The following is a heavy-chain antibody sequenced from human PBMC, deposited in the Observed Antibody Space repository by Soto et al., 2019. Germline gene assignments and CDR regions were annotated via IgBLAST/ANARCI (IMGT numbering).Heavy chain of an antibody. V-gene: IGHV4-31*03. J-gene: IGHJ4*02. CDR2: IYFSGST. CDR3: ARSPHIQLWSYPSDY. CDR1: GGSISSGGYY. D-gene: IGHD5-18*01. Sequence: SETLSLTCTVSGGSISSGGYYWSWIRQPPGKGLEWIGDIYFSGSTYDNPSLKSRVTISVDTSKNQFSLKLSSVTAADTAVYYCARSPHIQLWSYPSDYWGQGIQVTVS.